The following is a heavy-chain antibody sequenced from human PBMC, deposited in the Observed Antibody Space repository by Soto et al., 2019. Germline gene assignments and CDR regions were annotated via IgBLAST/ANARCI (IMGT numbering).Heavy chain of an antibody. CDR3: ATLLGHSPAVAGTCWALGGGEDY. CDR2: ISTSGGST. CDR1: GFTFSSYA. D-gene: IGHD6-19*01. V-gene: IGHV3-23*01. Sequence: GGSLRLSCADSGFTFSSYAMTWVRQAPGKGLEWVSSISTSGGSTYYADSVKGRFAISRDNSKNTRYLKMNSLRAEDRAVYYCATLLGHSPAVAGTCWALGGGEDYWGQGTLVTVSS. J-gene: IGHJ4*02.